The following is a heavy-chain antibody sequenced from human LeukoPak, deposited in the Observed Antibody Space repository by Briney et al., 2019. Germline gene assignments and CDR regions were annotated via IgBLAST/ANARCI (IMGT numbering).Heavy chain of an antibody. CDR2: ISAYNGNT. Sequence: GASVKVSCKASGYTFTSYGISWVRQAPGQGLEWMGWISAYNGNTNYAQKLQGRVTMTTDTSTSTAYMELRSLRSDDTAVYYCARVGPVAGTGYYYYYMDVWGKGTTVTVSS. J-gene: IGHJ6*03. V-gene: IGHV1-18*01. D-gene: IGHD6-19*01. CDR3: ARVGPVAGTGYYYYYMDV. CDR1: GYTFTSYG.